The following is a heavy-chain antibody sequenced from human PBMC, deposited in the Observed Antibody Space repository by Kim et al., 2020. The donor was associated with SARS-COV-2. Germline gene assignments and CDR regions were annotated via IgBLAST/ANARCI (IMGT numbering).Heavy chain of an antibody. CDR3: ARSYCSSASCHEPFDL. Sequence: ASVKVSCKASGYTFTSYAMNWVRQAPGQGLEWMGWINTNTGNPTYAQSFTGRFVFSLDTSVSTAYLQISTLKAEDTAVYYCARSYCSSASCHEPFDLWGQGTMVTVSS. D-gene: IGHD2-2*01. CDR1: GYTFTSYA. J-gene: IGHJ3*01. CDR2: INTNTGNP. V-gene: IGHV7-4-1*02.